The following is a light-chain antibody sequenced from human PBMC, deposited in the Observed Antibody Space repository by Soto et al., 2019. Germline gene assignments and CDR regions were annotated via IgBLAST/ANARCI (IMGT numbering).Light chain of an antibody. CDR1: SSNIGAGYD. CDR2: GNS. CDR3: QSYDSSLSGVV. J-gene: IGLJ2*01. Sequence: QSVLTQPPSVSGAPGQRVTISCTGSSSNIGAGYDVHWYQQLPGTAPKLLIYGNSNRPSGVPDRFSGSKSGTSASLAITGLQAEDEADYYCQSYDSSLSGVVCGGGTKLIVL. V-gene: IGLV1-40*01.